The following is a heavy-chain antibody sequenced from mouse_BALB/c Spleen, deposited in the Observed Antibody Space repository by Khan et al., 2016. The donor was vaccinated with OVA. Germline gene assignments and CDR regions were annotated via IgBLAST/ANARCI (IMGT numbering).Heavy chain of an antibody. Sequence: LVESGPELKKPGETVKISCKASGHTFTKYGMNWVKQAPGKGLKWMGWINTYTGEPTYADDFNGRFAFSLETSASTAYLQINNLTNEDTATNFCARPPYFAYVMDNWGQGTSVTVSS. V-gene: IGHV9-3-1*01. J-gene: IGHJ4*01. D-gene: IGHD2-10*01. CDR2: INTYTGEP. CDR1: GHTFTKYG. CDR3: ARPPYFAYVMDN.